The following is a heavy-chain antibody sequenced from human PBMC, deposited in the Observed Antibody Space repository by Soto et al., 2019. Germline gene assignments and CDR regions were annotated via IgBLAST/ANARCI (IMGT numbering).Heavy chain of an antibody. D-gene: IGHD2-15*01. CDR2: IYWSDDK. V-gene: IGHV2-5*01. Sequence: QITLKESGPTLVQPTQTLTLTCSFSGFSLSSSGEGVGWIRQPPVKALDWLALIYWSDDKRYSPSLKNRLTITGDTSKNQVVLTMTSLDPVDTATYYCTHRRCSGGSCYNVCDFWGQGAMVTGSS. J-gene: IGHJ3*01. CDR1: GFSLSSSGEG. CDR3: THRRCSGGSCYNVCDF.